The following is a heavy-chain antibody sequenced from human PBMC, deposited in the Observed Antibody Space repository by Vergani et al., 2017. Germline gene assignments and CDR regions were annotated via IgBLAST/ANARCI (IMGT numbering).Heavy chain of an antibody. Sequence: EVQLVESGGGLVQPGGSLRLSCAASGFTFDDYAMHWVRQAPGKGLEWVSGISWNSGSIGYADSVKGRFTISRDNAKNSLYLQMNSLRAEDTALYYCAKDYGPYYDSSGYYTDYWGQGTLVTVSS. J-gene: IGHJ4*02. D-gene: IGHD3-22*01. CDR1: GFTFDDYA. CDR2: ISWNSGSI. CDR3: AKDYGPYYDSSGYYTDY. V-gene: IGHV3-9*01.